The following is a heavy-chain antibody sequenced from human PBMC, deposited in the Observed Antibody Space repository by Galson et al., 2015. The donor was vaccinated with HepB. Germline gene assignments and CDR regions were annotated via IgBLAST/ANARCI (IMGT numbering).Heavy chain of an antibody. Sequence: ETLSLTCAVSRGSVTNENWWSWVRQPPGQGLEWIGEIYHSGFTNYNPSLRGRVTISVDRSTNQFSLNVNSVTAADTAVYYCARHECTGGCHGTFDVWGQGTMVTVSS. CDR2: IYHSGFT. CDR3: ARHECTGGCHGTFDV. CDR1: RGSVTNENW. V-gene: IGHV4-4*02. J-gene: IGHJ3*01. D-gene: IGHD2-2*01.